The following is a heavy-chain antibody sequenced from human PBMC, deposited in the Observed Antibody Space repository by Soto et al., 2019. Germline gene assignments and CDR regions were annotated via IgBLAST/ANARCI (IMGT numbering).Heavy chain of an antibody. CDR1: GFSLSTSGVG. J-gene: IGHJ4*02. V-gene: IGHV2-5*02. Sequence: QITLKESGPTLVKPTQTLTLTCTFSGFSLSTSGVGVGWIRQPPGKALEWLALIYWDDDKRYSPSLKSRLTITKDTSKNQVVLTMTIMDPVDTATYFCTHTLRATALGDYLGKGTLVTVSS. D-gene: IGHD2-21*02. CDR3: THTLRATALGDY. CDR2: IYWDDDK.